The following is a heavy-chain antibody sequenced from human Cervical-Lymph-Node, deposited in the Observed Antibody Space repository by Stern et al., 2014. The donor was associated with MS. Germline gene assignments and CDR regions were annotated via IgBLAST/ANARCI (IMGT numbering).Heavy chain of an antibody. CDR2: ITAKNGDT. CDR1: GFRLTDYY. D-gene: IGHD5-24*01. V-gene: IGHV1-2*02. Sequence: QVQLVESGAEVKKPGASVKVSCETSGFRLTDYYIHWVRQAPGPGLEWMVCITAKNGDTHSAQKFQGRFTMTRDTSISTAYMELNSLKSDDTAMYYCGRGIKTFDPWGQGTLVTVSS. CDR3: GRGIKTFDP. J-gene: IGHJ5*02.